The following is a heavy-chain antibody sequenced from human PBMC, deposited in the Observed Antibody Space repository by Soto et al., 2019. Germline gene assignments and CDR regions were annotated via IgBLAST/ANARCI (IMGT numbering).Heavy chain of an antibody. Sequence: SQSLSLTCAISGDSVSSNTASWNWVRQSPSRGLEWLGRTYSRSKWYNDYAVSVKSRIIINPDTSKNQFSLQLNSVTPEDTAVYYCAKGDNLGPKTGYAFDPWGQGILVTVSS. J-gene: IGHJ5*02. D-gene: IGHD5-12*01. CDR3: AKGDNLGPKTGYAFDP. CDR1: GDSVSSNTAS. CDR2: TYSRSKWYN. V-gene: IGHV6-1*01.